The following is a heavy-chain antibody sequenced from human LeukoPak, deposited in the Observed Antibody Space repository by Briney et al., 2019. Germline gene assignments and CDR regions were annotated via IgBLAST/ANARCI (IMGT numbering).Heavy chain of an antibody. CDR1: GFTFDEYG. CDR2: ISWNSGTI. V-gene: IGHV3-9*01. D-gene: IGHD6-13*01. CDR3: AKDNAYSSSWYGWFDP. J-gene: IGHJ5*02. Sequence: GGSLRLSCAVSGFTFDEYGMHWVRQAPGKGLEWVSGISWNSGTIDYADSVKGRFTISRDNAKNSLYLQMNSLRAEDTALYYCAKDNAYSSSWYGWFDPWGQGTLVTVSS.